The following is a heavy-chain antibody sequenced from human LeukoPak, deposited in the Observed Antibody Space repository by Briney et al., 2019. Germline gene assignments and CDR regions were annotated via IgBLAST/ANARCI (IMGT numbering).Heavy chain of an antibody. V-gene: IGHV3-33*01. J-gene: IGHJ3*02. CDR3: ARDRKISYYDSSGYYPPGGAFDI. CDR2: IWHDGSEK. CDR1: GFTFSDYG. Sequence: SGGSLRLSCAASGFTFSDYGMHWVRQAPGKGLEWVAVIWHDGSEKYYGDAVKGRFTISRDNAKNSLYLRMNSLRAEDTAVYYCARDRKISYYDSSGYYPPGGAFDIWGQGTMVTVSS. D-gene: IGHD3-22*01.